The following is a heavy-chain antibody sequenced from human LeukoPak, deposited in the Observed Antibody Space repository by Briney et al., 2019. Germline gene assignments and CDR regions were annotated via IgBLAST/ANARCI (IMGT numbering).Heavy chain of an antibody. Sequence: SVKVSCKASGFTFTSSAMQWVRQARGQRLEGIGWIGVGSGNTNYAQKFQERVTITRDMATSTVYLELSSLRSEDTAVYYCAAASSFYSSGWHGSGDYWGQGTLVTVSS. V-gene: IGHV1-58*02. J-gene: IGHJ4*02. CDR1: GFTFTSSA. CDR3: AAASSFYSSGWHGSGDY. CDR2: IGVGSGNT. D-gene: IGHD6-19*01.